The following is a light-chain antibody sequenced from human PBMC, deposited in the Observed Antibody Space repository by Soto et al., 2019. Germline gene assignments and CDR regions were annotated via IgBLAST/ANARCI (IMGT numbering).Light chain of an antibody. CDR3: QQYATDPLT. V-gene: IGKV3-15*01. CDR1: QSVSSN. J-gene: IGKJ4*01. Sequence: EIVLTQSPGTLSLSPGERATLSCRASQSVSSNLAWYQQKPGQAPRLLIYGASTRATGIPARFSGSGSGTDFTLTISSLQSEDFAVYYCQQYATDPLTFGGGTKV. CDR2: GAS.